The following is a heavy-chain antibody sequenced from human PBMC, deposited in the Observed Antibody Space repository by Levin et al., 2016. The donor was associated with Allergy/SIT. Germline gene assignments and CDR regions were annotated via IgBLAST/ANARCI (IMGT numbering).Heavy chain of an antibody. Sequence: SVKVSCKASGDTFGNYAVSWVRQAPGQGLEWMGGIIPIFDTVNYAQKFQGRVTITADESTSTAYMEVSSLRSDDTAVYYCARDKDHGDYAYWYFDLWGRGTLVTVSS. CDR2: IIPIFDTV. D-gene: IGHD4-17*01. J-gene: IGHJ2*01. CDR1: GDTFGNYA. CDR3: ARDKDHGDYAYWYFDL. V-gene: IGHV1-69*13.